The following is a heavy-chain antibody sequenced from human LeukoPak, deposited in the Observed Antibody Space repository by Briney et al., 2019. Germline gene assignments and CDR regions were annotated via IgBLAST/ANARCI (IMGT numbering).Heavy chain of an antibody. D-gene: IGHD3-16*01. CDR3: ARGGDPLNDYVWGNWFDP. J-gene: IGHJ5*02. Sequence: SQTLSLTCAISGDSVSSNSAAWNWIRQSPSRGLEWLGRTYYRSKWYNDYAVSVKSRITINPDTSKNQFSLQLNSVTPEDTAVYYCARGGDPLNDYVWGNWFDPWGQGTLVTVSS. CDR2: TYYRSKWYN. CDR1: GDSVSSNSAA. V-gene: IGHV6-1*01.